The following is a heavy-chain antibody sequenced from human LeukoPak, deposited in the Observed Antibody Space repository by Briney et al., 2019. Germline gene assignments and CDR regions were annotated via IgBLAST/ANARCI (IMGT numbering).Heavy chain of an antibody. CDR2: ISSSSDYI. J-gene: IGHJ4*02. D-gene: IGHD4/OR15-4a*01. Sequence: PGGSLRLSCAASGFAFSSYSMNWLRQAPGKGLEWVSSISSSSDYIYQADSMKGRFTISRDNAKNSLYLQMNSLRPEDTAVYYCAGAGFDYWGQGTLVTVSS. CDR1: GFAFSSYS. V-gene: IGHV3-21*01. CDR3: AGAGFDY.